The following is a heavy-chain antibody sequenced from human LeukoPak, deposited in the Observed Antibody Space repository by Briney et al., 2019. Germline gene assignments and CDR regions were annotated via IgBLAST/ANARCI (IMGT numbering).Heavy chain of an antibody. D-gene: IGHD6-13*01. CDR1: GYTFNRYY. Sequence: ASVKVSCKASGYTFNRYYMHWVRQAPGQGLEWMGIINPSGGTTSYAQKFQGRVTMTSDMSTSAVYMELSSLRSKDTALYYCARDDDDSSWHFWGQETLVTVSS. CDR2: INPSGGTT. J-gene: IGHJ4*02. CDR3: ARDDDDSSWHF. V-gene: IGHV1-46*02.